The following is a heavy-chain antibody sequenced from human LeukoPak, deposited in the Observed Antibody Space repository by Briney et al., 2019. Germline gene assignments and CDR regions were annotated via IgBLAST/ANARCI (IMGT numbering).Heavy chain of an antibody. CDR3: ARVSGYDWESFYDY. CDR2: IYTSGST. V-gene: IGHV4-4*07. D-gene: IGHD5-12*01. Sequence: SETLSLTCTVSGGSISSYYWSWIRQPAGKGLEWIGRIYTSGSTTYNPSLKSRVTMSVDTSKNQFSLKLSSVTAADTAVYYCARVSGYDWESFYDYWGQGTLVTVSS. J-gene: IGHJ4*02. CDR1: GGSISSYY.